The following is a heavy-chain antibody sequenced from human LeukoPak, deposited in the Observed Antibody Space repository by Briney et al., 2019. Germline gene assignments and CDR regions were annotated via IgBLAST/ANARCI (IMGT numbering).Heavy chain of an antibody. CDR1: GGTFSSYA. V-gene: IGHV1-69*01. CDR2: IIPIFGTA. Sequence: SVKVSCKASGGTFSSYAISWVRQAPGQGLEWMGGIIPIFGTANYAQKFQGRVTITADESTSTAYVELSSLRSEDTAVYYCARASLSGNYPIDYWGQGTLVTVSS. J-gene: IGHJ4*02. CDR3: ARASLSGNYPIDY. D-gene: IGHD3-22*01.